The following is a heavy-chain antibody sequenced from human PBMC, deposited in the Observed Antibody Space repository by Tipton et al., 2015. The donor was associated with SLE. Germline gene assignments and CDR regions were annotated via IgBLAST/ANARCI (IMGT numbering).Heavy chain of an antibody. CDR2: IYHSGST. CDR3: AREDPDIVVVPAAVNY. CDR1: GYSISSGYY. D-gene: IGHD2-2*01. V-gene: IGHV4-38-2*02. J-gene: IGHJ4*02. Sequence: TLSLTCTVSGYSISSGYYWGWIRQPPGKGLQWIGSIYHSGSTYYNPSLKSRVTISVDTSKNQFSLKLSSVTAADTAVYYCAREDPDIVVVPAAVNYWGQGTLVTVSS.